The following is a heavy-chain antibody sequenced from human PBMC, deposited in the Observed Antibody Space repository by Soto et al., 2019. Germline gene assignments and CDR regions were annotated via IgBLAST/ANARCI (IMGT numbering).Heavy chain of an antibody. V-gene: IGHV4-4*02. CDR2: VFHTGNT. CDR3: ARKAWVRFDY. Sequence: SETLSLTCAVSGDSISSSVWWTWVRQPPGKGLEWIGEVFHTGNTNYYPSLKSRVTMSVDKSTNEFSLKVTSVTAADTAIYYCARKAWVRFDYWGQGALVTVSS. J-gene: IGHJ4*02. D-gene: IGHD7-27*01. CDR1: GDSISSSVW.